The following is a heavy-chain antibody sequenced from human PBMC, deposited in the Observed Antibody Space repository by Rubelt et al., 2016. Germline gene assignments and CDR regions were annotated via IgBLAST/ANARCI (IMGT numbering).Heavy chain of an antibody. CDR2: IISILGIA. CDR3: ARVGTAMVTT. D-gene: IGHD5-18*01. Sequence: SWVRQAPGQGLEWMGRIISILGIANYAQKFQGRVTITADKSTSTAYMELSSLRSEDTAVYYCARVGTAMVTTWGRGTLVTVSS. V-gene: IGHV1-69*02. J-gene: IGHJ5*02.